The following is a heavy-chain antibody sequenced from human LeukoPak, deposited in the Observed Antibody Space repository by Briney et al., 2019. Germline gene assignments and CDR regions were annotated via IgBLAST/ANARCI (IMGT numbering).Heavy chain of an antibody. CDR2: INSDGSST. J-gene: IGHJ5*02. D-gene: IGHD3-10*01. CDR1: GLTFSSHR. Sequence: GGSLRLSCAASGLTFSSHRMHWVPQAPGKGLVWVSRINSDGSSTIYADSVKGRLTISRDNAKNTLYLQMNSLRAEDTAVYYCARDYYGSGKTRWFDLWGQGSLVTVSS. CDR3: ARDYYGSGKTRWFDL. V-gene: IGHV3-74*01.